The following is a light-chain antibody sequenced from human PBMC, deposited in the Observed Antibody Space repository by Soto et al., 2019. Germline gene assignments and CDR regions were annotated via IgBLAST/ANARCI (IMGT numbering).Light chain of an antibody. J-gene: IGKJ1*01. CDR3: QQYNNSPPKT. V-gene: IGKV3-15*01. Sequence: EIRMKQSPATLSVYRGGRSTLSCMASQSVSSNLAWYQQKPGQAPRLLIYGASTRATGIPARFSGSGSGTEFTLTISSLQSEDFAVYYCQQYNNSPPKTFGQGANVDIK. CDR2: GAS. CDR1: QSVSSN.